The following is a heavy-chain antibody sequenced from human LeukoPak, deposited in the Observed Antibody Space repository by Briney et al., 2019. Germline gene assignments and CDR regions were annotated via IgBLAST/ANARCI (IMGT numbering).Heavy chain of an antibody. V-gene: IGHV1-46*01. CDR3: ARDLFPPYCSSTSCYTRNAFDI. CDR1: GYTFTSYY. J-gene: IGHJ3*02. CDR2: INPSGGST. D-gene: IGHD2-2*02. Sequence: GASVKVSCKASGYTFTSYYMHWVRQAPGQGLEWMGIINPSGGSTSYAQRFQGRVIMTRDTSTSTVYMELSSLRSEDTAVYYCARDLFPPYCSSTSCYTRNAFDIWGQGTMVTVSS.